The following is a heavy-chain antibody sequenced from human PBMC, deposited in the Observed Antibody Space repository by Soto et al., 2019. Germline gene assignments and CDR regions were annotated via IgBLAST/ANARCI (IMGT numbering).Heavy chain of an antibody. V-gene: IGHV1-18*04. Sequence: VASVKVSCKASGYTFTSYGISWVRQAPGQGLEWMGWISAYNGNTNYAQKLQGRVTMTTDTSTSTAYMELRSLRSDDTAVYYCARAQRFTIFGATGLDTGMDVWGQGTSVTVSS. J-gene: IGHJ6*02. CDR2: ISAYNGNT. D-gene: IGHD3-3*01. CDR3: ARAQRFTIFGATGLDTGMDV. CDR1: GYTFTSYG.